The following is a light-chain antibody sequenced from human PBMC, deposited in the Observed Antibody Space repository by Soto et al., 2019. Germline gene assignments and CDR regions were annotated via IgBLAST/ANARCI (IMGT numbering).Light chain of an antibody. J-gene: IGKJ2*01. Sequence: EIVLTQSPATLSFSPGERATLSCRASQSVSSYLAWYQQKPGQPPRLLIYDASNRATGIPARFSGSGSGTDFTLTISSLETEDFAVYYCQQRSNWPYTFGQGTKLEIK. CDR3: QQRSNWPYT. CDR2: DAS. CDR1: QSVSSY. V-gene: IGKV3-11*01.